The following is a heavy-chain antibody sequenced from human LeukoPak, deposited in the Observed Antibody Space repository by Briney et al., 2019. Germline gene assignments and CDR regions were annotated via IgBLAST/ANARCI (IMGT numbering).Heavy chain of an antibody. D-gene: IGHD1-26*01. CDR2: ISSSSSYI. V-gene: IGHV3-21*01. CDR1: GFTFSSYS. J-gene: IGHJ4*02. CDR3: ARGDYSGSYYPY. Sequence: GGSLRLSCAASGFTFSSYSMNWVRQAPGKGLEWVSSISSSSSYIYYADSVKGRFTISGDNAKNSLYLQMNSLRAEDTAVYYCARGDYSGSYYPYWGQGTLVTVSS.